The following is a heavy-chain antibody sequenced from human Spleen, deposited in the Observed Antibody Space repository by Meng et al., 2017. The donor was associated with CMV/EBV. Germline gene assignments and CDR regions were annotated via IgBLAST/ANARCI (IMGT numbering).Heavy chain of an antibody. CDR2: INDSGST. CDR1: GGSFSGCN. V-gene: IGHV4-34*01. CDR3: ARRIIPVVYGW. J-gene: IGHJ4*02. D-gene: IGHD2-8*02. Sequence: GSLRLSCAVYGGSFSGCNGSWLRQPPGKGLEWIGEINDSGSTYYNPSLKSRVTISVDTSKNQFSLKLISVTAADTAVYYCARRIIPVVYGWWGQGTLVTVSS.